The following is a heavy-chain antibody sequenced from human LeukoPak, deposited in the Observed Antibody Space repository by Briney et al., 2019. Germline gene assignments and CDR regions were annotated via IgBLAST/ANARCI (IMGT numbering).Heavy chain of an antibody. CDR3: ARDGAAYYYYYMDV. V-gene: IGHV3-64*01. Sequence: GGSLRLSCAASGFTFSSYAMHWVRQAPGKGLEYVSAISSNGGSTYYANSVKGRFTISRDNSKNTLYLQMNSLRAEDTAVYYCARDGAAYYYYYMDVWGKGTTVTVSS. J-gene: IGHJ6*03. CDR2: ISSNGGST. CDR1: GFTFSSYA. D-gene: IGHD4/OR15-4a*01.